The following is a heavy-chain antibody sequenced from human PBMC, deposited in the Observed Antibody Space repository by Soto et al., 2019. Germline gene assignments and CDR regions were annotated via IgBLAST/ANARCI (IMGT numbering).Heavy chain of an antibody. Sequence: EVQILESGGGLVQPGGSLRLSCAASGFTFDNCAMSWVRQAPGKGLEWILGISGSGGSTYYADSVKGRFTISRDNSKNTVYLQMNSLRADDTAVYYFAKGKTNGWYYFDFWGQGALVTVSS. CDR3: AKGKTNGWYYFDF. CDR2: ISGSGGST. CDR1: GFTFDNCA. J-gene: IGHJ4*02. V-gene: IGHV3-23*01. D-gene: IGHD6-19*01.